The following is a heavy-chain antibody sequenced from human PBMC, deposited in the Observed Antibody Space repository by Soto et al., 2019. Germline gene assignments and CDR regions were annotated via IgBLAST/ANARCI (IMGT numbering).Heavy chain of an antibody. D-gene: IGHD6-19*01. V-gene: IGHV3-48*02. CDR3: AISPTSGYSSGWYSDY. Sequence: EVQLVESGGGLVQPGGSLRLSCAASGFSFSSYSMNWVRQAPGKGLEWVSYISSSKNIIYYADSVKGRFTISRDNANNSLFLQVKNLRDEDTAVYYCAISPTSGYSSGWYSDYWGQGTLVTVSS. J-gene: IGHJ4*02. CDR1: GFSFSSYS. CDR2: ISSSKNII.